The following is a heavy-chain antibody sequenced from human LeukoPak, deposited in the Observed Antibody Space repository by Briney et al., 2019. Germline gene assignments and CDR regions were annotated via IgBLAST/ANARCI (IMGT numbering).Heavy chain of an antibody. CDR2: ISYDGSNK. CDR3: ARDPYDSSGYYLNWFDP. V-gene: IGHV3-30*04. CDR1: GFTFSSYA. D-gene: IGHD3-22*01. J-gene: IGHJ5*02. Sequence: GRSLRLSCAASGFTFSSYAMHWVRQAPGKGLEWVAVISYDGSNKYYADSVKGRFTISRDNSKNTLYLQMNSLRAEDTAVYYCARDPYDSSGYYLNWFDPWGQGTLVTVSS.